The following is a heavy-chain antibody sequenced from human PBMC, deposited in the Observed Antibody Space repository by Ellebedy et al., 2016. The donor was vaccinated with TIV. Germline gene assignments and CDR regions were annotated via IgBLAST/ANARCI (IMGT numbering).Heavy chain of an antibody. Sequence: GESLKISXAASGFIFDNCALNWVRQAPGKGLEWVSGISASGGSTYYAGSVKGRFTISRDNSKNTLYLQMNSLRTEDTAVYYCAKDREGSGNYVGDYWGQGTLVTVSS. V-gene: IGHV3-23*01. CDR2: ISASGGST. D-gene: IGHD1-26*01. CDR3: AKDREGSGNYVGDY. CDR1: GFIFDNCA. J-gene: IGHJ4*02.